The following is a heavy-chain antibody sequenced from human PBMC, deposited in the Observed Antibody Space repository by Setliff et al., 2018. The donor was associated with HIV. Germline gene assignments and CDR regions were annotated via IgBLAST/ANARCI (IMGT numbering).Heavy chain of an antibody. CDR2: FTSYNNKA. J-gene: IGHJ6*02. Sequence: ASAKVSCKISGFLMTAYGINWVRQAPGQGPEWMGWFTSYNNKADFAPKFQGRVTLTTDTFTSTAYMELRSLRSDDTAVYYCARGGDPPYYFLGMDVWGQGTSVTVS. CDR1: GFLMTAYG. V-gene: IGHV1-18*01. CDR3: ARGGDPPYYFLGMDV. D-gene: IGHD2-21*02.